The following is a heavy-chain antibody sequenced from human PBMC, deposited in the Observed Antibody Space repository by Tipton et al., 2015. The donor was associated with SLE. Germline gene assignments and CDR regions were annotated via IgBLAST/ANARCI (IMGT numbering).Heavy chain of an antibody. V-gene: IGHV4-59*01. CDR3: ARVYQLGNWFDL. CDR2: IYYSGST. CDR1: GGSISNYY. D-gene: IGHD1-1*01. Sequence: TLSLTCSVSGGSISNYYWSWIRQPPGKGLEWLAYIYYSGSTNYNPSLKSRVTISVDTSKNQVSLNLASVTAADAAVYFCARVYQLGNWFDLWGQGTLVTVSS. J-gene: IGHJ5*02.